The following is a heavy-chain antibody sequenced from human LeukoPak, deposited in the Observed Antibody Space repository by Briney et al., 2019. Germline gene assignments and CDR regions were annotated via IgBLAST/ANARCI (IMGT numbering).Heavy chain of an antibody. CDR1: GFTFDDYA. J-gene: IGHJ4*02. CDR3: AKDEYDFWSGYSDY. D-gene: IGHD3-3*01. CDR2: ISWNSGSI. Sequence: HPGGSLRLSCVASGFTFDDYAMHWVRQAPGKGLEWVSGISWNSGSIGYADSVKGRFTISRDNSKNTLYLQMNSLRAEDTAVYYCAKDEYDFWSGYSDYWGQGTLVTVSS. V-gene: IGHV3-9*01.